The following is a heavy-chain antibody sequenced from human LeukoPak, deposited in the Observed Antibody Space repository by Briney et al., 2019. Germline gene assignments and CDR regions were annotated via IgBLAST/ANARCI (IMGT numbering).Heavy chain of an antibody. CDR2: IYSGGST. CDR1: GFTVSSNY. V-gene: IGHV3-66*02. J-gene: IGHJ6*03. CDR3: ARDSTYGDYDYYYYMDV. Sequence: PGGSLRLSXAASGFTVSSNYMSWVRQAPGKGLEWVSVIYSGGSTYYADSVKGRFTISRDNSKNTLYLQMNSLRAEDTAVYYCARDSTYGDYDYYYYMDVWGKGTTVTVSS. D-gene: IGHD4-17*01.